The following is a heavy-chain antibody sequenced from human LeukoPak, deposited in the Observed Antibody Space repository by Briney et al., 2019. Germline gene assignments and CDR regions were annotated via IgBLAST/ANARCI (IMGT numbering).Heavy chain of an antibody. Sequence: PSETLSLTCTVSGGSISSSSYYWGWIRQPPGKGLEWIGSIYYSGSTYYNPSLKSRVTISVDTSKNQFSLKLSSVTAADTAVYCCARQGWFGELLSPLDYWGQGTLVTVSS. CDR1: GGSISSSSYY. J-gene: IGHJ4*02. V-gene: IGHV4-39*01. CDR2: IYYSGST. CDR3: ARQGWFGELLSPLDY. D-gene: IGHD3-10*01.